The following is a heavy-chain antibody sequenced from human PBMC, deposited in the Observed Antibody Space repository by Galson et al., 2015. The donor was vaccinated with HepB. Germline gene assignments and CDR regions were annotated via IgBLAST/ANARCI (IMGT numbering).Heavy chain of an antibody. CDR3: ASSGKSSGYYSYYFDY. V-gene: IGHV1-69*02. CDR1: GGTFSSYT. Sequence: SVKVSCKASGGTFSSYTISWVRQAPGQGLEWMGRIIPILGIANYAQKFQGRVTITADKSTSTAYMELSSLRSEDTAVYYCASSGKSSGYYSYYFDYWGQGTLVTVSS. J-gene: IGHJ4*02. D-gene: IGHD3-22*01. CDR2: IIPILGIA.